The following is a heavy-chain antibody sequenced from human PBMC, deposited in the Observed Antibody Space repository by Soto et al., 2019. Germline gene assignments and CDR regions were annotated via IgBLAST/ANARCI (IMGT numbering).Heavy chain of an antibody. D-gene: IGHD3-22*01. V-gene: IGHV2-5*02. CDR3: AHRIPEVVITDDAYDI. CDR2: IYWVDDK. CDR1: GFSLSTSGVG. J-gene: IGHJ3*02. Sequence: QITLKESGPTLVKPTQTLTLTCTFSGFSLSTSGVGVGWIRQPPGKALAWLALIYWVDDKGNSPALKSRLTITKNTSKNPVGSTMTNMDPVDTATYYCAHRIPEVVITDDAYDIWGQGTMVTVSS.